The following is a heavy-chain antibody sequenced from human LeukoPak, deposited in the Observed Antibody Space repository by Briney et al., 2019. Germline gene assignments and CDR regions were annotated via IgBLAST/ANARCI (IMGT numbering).Heavy chain of an antibody. D-gene: IGHD6-19*01. CDR1: GGTFSSYA. V-gene: IGHV1-8*02. CDR3: ARRSSGWSGVDY. J-gene: IGHJ4*02. CDR2: MNPNSGNT. Sequence: ASVKVSCKASGGTFSSYAISWVRQATGQGLEWMGWMNPNSGNTGYAQKFQGRVTMTRNTSISTAYMELSSLRSEDTAVYYCARRSSGWSGVDYWGQGTLVTVSS.